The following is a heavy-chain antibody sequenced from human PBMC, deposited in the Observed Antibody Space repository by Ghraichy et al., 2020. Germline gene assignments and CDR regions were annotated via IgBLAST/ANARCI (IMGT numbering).Heavy chain of an antibody. J-gene: IGHJ4*02. D-gene: IGHD2-2*01. V-gene: IGHV1-69*01. Sequence: VKVSCKASGGTFSSYAISWVRQAPGQGLEWMGGIIPIFGTANYAQKFQGRVTITADESTSTAYMELSSLRSEDTAVYYCARGAASYQLLFAYWGQGTLVTVSS. CDR2: IIPIFGTA. CDR3: ARGAASYQLLFAY. CDR1: GGTFSSYA.